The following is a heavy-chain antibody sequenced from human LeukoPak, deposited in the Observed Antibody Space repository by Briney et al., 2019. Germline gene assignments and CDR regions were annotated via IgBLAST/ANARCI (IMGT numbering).Heavy chain of an antibody. J-gene: IGHJ4*02. CDR2: IRSKANNYAT. D-gene: IGHD3-22*01. V-gene: IGHV3-73*01. CDR1: GFTFSDSA. CDR3: TSHHYYDSSGYYPDFDY. Sequence: PGGSLSLSCAASGFTFSDSATHWVRQASGKGLEWVGRIRSKANNYATEYAASVKGRFTISRDDSKNTAYLQMNSLKTEDTAVYYCTSHHYYDSSGYYPDFDYWGQGTLVTVSS.